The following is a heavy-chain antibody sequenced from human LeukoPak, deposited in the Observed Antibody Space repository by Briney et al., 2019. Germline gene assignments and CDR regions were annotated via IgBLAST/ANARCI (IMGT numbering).Heavy chain of an antibody. CDR1: GYTFTSYG. Sequence: ASVKVSCKASGYTFTSYGIHWVRQAPGQGREWMGWINTNTGNPTYAQGFTGRFVFSLETSVSTSYLQISSLKAEDTAVYYCARGRGSSARLGYYFYYIDVWGKGTTVTVSS. CDR2: INTNTGNP. CDR3: ARGRGSSARLGYYFYYIDV. V-gene: IGHV7-4-1*02. J-gene: IGHJ6*03. D-gene: IGHD1-26*01.